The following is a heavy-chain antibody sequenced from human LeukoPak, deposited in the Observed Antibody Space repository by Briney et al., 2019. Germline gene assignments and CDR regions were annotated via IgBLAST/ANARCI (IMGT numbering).Heavy chain of an antibody. J-gene: IGHJ4*02. Sequence: GASVKVSCKASGYTFTSYDINWVRQAPGQGLEWMGIINPSGGSTSYAQKFQGRVTMTRDTSTSTVYMELSSLRSEDTAVYYCARAGGGSYFGVDYWGQGTLVTVSS. CDR2: INPSGGST. D-gene: IGHD1-26*01. V-gene: IGHV1-46*01. CDR3: ARAGGGSYFGVDY. CDR1: GYTFTSYD.